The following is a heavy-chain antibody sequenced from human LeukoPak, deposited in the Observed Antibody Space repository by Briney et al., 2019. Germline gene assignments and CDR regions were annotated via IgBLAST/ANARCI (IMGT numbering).Heavy chain of an antibody. D-gene: IGHD3-22*01. Sequence: ASVKVSCKASGYTFTGHYMHWVRQAPGQGLEWMGWINPNSGGTNYAQKFQGRVTMTRDTSISTAYMELSRLRSDDTAVYYCARGYYYDSSGSRGGKSPSKFDYWGQGTLVTVSS. CDR2: INPNSGGT. CDR1: GYTFTGHY. CDR3: ARGYYYDSSGSRGGKSPSKFDY. V-gene: IGHV1-2*02. J-gene: IGHJ4*02.